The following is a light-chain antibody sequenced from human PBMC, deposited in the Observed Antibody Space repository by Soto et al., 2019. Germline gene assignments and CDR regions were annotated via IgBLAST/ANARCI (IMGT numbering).Light chain of an antibody. CDR3: QQYEYYWT. CDR1: QYIGRS. J-gene: IGKJ1*01. CDR2: EAS. Sequence: DIQMTQSPSTLSASVGDRVTITCRASQYIGRSLAWYQQKPGKAPKVRIYEASSVDSGAPSRFSDSGSGTESTLTISTLQPDHFATYYCQQYEYYWTFGQGTKVDIK. V-gene: IGKV1-5*03.